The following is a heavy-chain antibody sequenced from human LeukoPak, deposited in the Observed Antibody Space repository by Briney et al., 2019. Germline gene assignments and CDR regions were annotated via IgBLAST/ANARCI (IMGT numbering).Heavy chain of an antibody. CDR1: GYTFTYNG. Sequence: AAVKVSCKDAGYTFTYNGISWVRQPPAQGLEGMGWISCYNGDTWYAQNHQGRVTMTTDPSTSTAYMELRGLSSDDTAVYYCARPTYHGGSGSYGGTNWFDPWGQGTLVTVSS. CDR2: ISCYNGDT. D-gene: IGHD3-10*01. V-gene: IGHV1-18*04. CDR3: ARPTYHGGSGSYGGTNWFDP. J-gene: IGHJ5*02.